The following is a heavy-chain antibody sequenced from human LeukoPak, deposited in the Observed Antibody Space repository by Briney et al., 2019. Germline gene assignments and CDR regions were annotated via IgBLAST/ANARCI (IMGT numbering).Heavy chain of an antibody. Sequence: GGSLRLSCAASGFTFSSYAMSWVRQAPGKGLEWVSAISGSGGSTYYADSVKGRFTISRDNSKNTLYLQMNSLRAEDTAAYYCARSIGYYYTMDVWGQGTTVTVSS. J-gene: IGHJ6*02. CDR1: GFTFSSYA. D-gene: IGHD3-22*01. CDR2: ISGSGGST. V-gene: IGHV3-23*01. CDR3: ARSIGYYYTMDV.